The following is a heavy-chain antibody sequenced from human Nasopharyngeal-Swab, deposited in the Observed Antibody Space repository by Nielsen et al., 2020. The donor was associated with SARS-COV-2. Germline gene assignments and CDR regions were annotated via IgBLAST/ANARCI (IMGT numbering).Heavy chain of an antibody. Sequence: GESLKISCAASGFTFSNSDMSWVRQAPGKGLEWVSVIYNGGSTTYYADSVKGRFTISRDNSKNTLYLQMNSLRAEDTAVYYCASPYYFGSGFWGQGTTVTVSS. CDR1: GFTFSNSD. D-gene: IGHD3-10*01. CDR3: ASPYYFGSGF. J-gene: IGHJ6*02. CDR2: IYNGGSTT. V-gene: IGHV3-23*03.